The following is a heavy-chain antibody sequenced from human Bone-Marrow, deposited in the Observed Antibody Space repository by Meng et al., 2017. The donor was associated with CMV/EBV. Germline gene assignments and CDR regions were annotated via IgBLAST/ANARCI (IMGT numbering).Heavy chain of an antibody. J-gene: IGHJ4*02. CDR3: ARVQSIVGAAPSLGY. D-gene: IGHD1-26*01. Sequence: ASVKVSCKASGYTFTSYDINWVRQATGQGLEWMGWISAYNGNTNYAQKFQGRVTMTRDTSISTAYMELSRLRSDDTAVYYCARVQSIVGAAPSLGYWGQGTLVTVSS. V-gene: IGHV1-2*02. CDR1: GYTFTSYD. CDR2: ISAYNGNT.